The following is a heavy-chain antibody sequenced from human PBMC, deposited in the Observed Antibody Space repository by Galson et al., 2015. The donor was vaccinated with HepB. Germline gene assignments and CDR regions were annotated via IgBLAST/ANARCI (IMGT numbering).Heavy chain of an antibody. V-gene: IGHV3-33*08. CDR3: ARAFRVVRGVIHNWFDP. J-gene: IGHJ5*02. D-gene: IGHD3-10*01. CDR2: LWYYRSNT. CDR1: GYTFSSYG. Sequence: SLRVSCAASGYTFSSYGMHWVRQAPGKGLEWVGLLWYYRSNTYYAHSVQGRFTITRDKSKNTVYLQMNSLRAEDTAVYYCARAFRVVRGVIHNWFDPWGQGTLVTVSS.